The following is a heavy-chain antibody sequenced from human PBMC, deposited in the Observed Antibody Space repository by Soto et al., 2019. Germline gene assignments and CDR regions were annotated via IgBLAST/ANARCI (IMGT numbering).Heavy chain of an antibody. V-gene: IGHV3-7*05. Sequence: DVQVMESGGGLVQPGESLRLSCAASGFTFSYYWMTWVRQAPGKGLAWVANIRGDGGVEHYLNSVKGRFSVSRDNAKVSLYLQMNILSIADTAVSYCARDATYRDSNFYYDVFDIWGQGAMVTVSS. D-gene: IGHD3-16*02. CDR2: IRGDGGVE. CDR1: GFTFSYYW. J-gene: IGHJ3*02. CDR3: ARDATYRDSNFYYDVFDI.